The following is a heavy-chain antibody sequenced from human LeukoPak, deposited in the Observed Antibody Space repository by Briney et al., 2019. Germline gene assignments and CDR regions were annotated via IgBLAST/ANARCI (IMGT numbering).Heavy chain of an antibody. CDR2: ISGSGGST. D-gene: IGHD3-22*01. CDR3: AKDLGYYDSSGYYHGAFDI. V-gene: IGHV3-23*01. CDR1: GFTFSSYG. J-gene: IGHJ3*02. Sequence: GGSLRLSCAASGFTFSSYGMHWVRQAPGKGLEWVSAISGSGGSTYYADSVKGRFTISRDNSKNTLYLQMNSLRAEDTAVYYCAKDLGYYDSSGYYHGAFDIWGQGTMVTVSS.